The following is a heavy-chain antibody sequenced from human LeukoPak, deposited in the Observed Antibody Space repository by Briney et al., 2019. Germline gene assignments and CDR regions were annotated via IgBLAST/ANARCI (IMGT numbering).Heavy chain of an antibody. Sequence: SETLSLTCSVSGASISSSTYYWGWIRQTPGEGLEWIGYTYYSSSTYYNPSLKSRVTISVDTSKNQFSLMLNSVTAADTAVYYCATPGRIAVAGQFDYWGQGTLVTVSS. CDR1: GASISSSTYY. D-gene: IGHD6-19*01. CDR3: ATPGRIAVAGQFDY. V-gene: IGHV4-39*01. CDR2: TYYSSST. J-gene: IGHJ4*02.